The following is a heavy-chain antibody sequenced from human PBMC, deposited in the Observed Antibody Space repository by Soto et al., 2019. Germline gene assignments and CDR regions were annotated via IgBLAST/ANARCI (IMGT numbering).Heavy chain of an antibody. CDR3: AREVLRYFDWLPSGWFDP. CDR2: IYYSGST. Sequence: QVQLQESGPGLVKPSQTLSLTCTVSGGSISSGDYYWSWIRQPPGKGLEWIGYIYYSGSTYYNPSLKSRVTISVDTSKKQFSLKLSSVTAADTAVYYCAREVLRYFDWLPSGWFDPWGQGTLVTVSS. V-gene: IGHV4-30-4*01. D-gene: IGHD3-9*01. J-gene: IGHJ5*02. CDR1: GGSISSGDYY.